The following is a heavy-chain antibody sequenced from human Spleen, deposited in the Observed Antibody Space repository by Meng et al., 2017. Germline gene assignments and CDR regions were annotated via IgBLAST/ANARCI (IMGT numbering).Heavy chain of an antibody. J-gene: IGHJ6*02. CDR2: ISYDGSNK. Sequence: GGSLRLSCAASGFTFSSYAMHWVRQAPGKGLEWVAVISYDGSNKYYADSVKGRFTISRDNSKNTLYLQMNSLRAEDTAVYYCARDLAGFYGMDVWGQGTTVTVSS. V-gene: IGHV3-30*07. CDR1: GFTFSSYA. CDR3: ARDLAGFYGMDV. D-gene: IGHD3-9*01.